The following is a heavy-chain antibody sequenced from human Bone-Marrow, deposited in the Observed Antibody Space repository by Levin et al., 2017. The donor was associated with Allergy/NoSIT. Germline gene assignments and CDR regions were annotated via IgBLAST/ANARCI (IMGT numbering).Heavy chain of an antibody. J-gene: IGHJ4*02. CDR1: GFTFSNHW. CDR3: ADIGQDY. CDR2: INSDGSST. V-gene: IGHV3-74*01. D-gene: IGHD2-15*01. Sequence: TGGSLRLSCAASGFTFSNHWMEWVRQIPGKGLEWVSHINSDGSSTTYADSVKGRFTISRDNAKNTVSLQMNSLRVEDTAVYFCADIGQDYWGQGTLVTVSS.